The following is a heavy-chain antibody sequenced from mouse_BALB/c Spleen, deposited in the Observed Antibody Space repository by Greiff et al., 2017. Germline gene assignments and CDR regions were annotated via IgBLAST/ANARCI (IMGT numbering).Heavy chain of an antibody. CDR3: ARQSTMITYYAMDY. D-gene: IGHD2-4*01. V-gene: IGHV5-6-5*01. J-gene: IGHJ4*01. CDR1: GFTFSSYA. Sequence: EVQLVESGGGLVKPGGSLKLSCAASGFTFSSYAMSWVRQTPEKRLEWVASISSGGSTYYPDSVKGRFTISRDNARNILYLQMSSLKSEDTAMYYCARQSTMITYYAMDYWGQGTSVTVSS. CDR2: ISSGGST.